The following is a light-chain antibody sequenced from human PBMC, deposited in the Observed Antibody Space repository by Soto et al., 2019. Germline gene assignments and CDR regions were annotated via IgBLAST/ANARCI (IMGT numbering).Light chain of an antibody. Sequence: DIQMTQSPSTLSASVGDRVTITCRASQGISKWLAWYQQKPVQAPKLLIYGASSLEHGVPSRFSGSGSGTEFTLIISSLQPDDFAAHFCQQYNRYDMWSFGQGPEVDLK. CDR3: QQYNRYDMWS. CDR2: GAS. CDR1: QGISKW. J-gene: IGKJ1*01. V-gene: IGKV1-5*01.